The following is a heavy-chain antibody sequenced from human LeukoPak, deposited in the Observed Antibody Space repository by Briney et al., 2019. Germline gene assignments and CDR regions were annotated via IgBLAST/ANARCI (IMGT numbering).Heavy chain of an antibody. D-gene: IGHD5-24*01. CDR2: ISGSGGST. Sequence: PGGSLRLSCAASGFTFSSYAMSWVRQAPGKGLEWVSAISGSGGSTYYADSVKGRFTISRDNSKSTLYLQMNSLRAEDTAVYYCAKMSRDGYNNFDYWGQGTLVTVSS. J-gene: IGHJ4*02. V-gene: IGHV3-23*01. CDR1: GFTFSSYA. CDR3: AKMSRDGYNNFDY.